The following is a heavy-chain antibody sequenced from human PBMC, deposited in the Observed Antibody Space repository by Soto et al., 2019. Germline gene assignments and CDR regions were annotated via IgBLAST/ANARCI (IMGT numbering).Heavy chain of an antibody. CDR3: EKDGELSGWYNAFDI. CDR2: ISGSGGST. D-gene: IGHD6-19*01. Sequence: GGSLRLSCAASGFTFSSYAMSWVRQAPGKGLEWVSAISGSGGSTYYADSVKGRFTISRDNSKNTLYLQMNSLRAEDTAVYYCEKDGELSGWYNAFDIWGQGTMVTVSS. CDR1: GFTFSSYA. V-gene: IGHV3-23*01. J-gene: IGHJ3*02.